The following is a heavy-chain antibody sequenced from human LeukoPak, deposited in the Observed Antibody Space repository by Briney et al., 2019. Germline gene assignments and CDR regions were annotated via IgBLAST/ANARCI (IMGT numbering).Heavy chain of an antibody. Sequence: ASVKVSCKASGYTFTSYGISWVRQAPGQGLEWMGIINPSGGSTSYAQKFQGRVTMTRDMSTSTVYMELSSLRSDDTAVYYCARETRYYDSSGYGRYFQHWGQGTLVTVSS. CDR3: ARETRYYDSSGYGRYFQH. J-gene: IGHJ1*01. CDR1: GYTFTSYG. D-gene: IGHD3-22*01. V-gene: IGHV1-46*01. CDR2: INPSGGST.